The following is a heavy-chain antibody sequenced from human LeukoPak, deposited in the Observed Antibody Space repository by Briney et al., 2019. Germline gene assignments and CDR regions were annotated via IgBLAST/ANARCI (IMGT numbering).Heavy chain of an antibody. CDR1: GGTFSSYD. Sequence: SVKISCKASGGTFSSYDISCVRQAPAQGGEWMGGFIPIFGTVNYAQKLQGRVTITTDNSTSTAYMELSSLRSEDTAVYFCARSLFRFLEWSYRSYYHYYMDVWRKGTTATDSS. D-gene: IGHD3-3*01. CDR3: ARSLFRFLEWSYRSYYHYYMDV. CDR2: FIPIFGTV. J-gene: IGHJ6*03. V-gene: IGHV1-69*05.